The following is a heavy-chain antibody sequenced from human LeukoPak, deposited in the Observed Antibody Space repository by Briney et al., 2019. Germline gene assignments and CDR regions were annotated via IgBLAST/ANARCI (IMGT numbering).Heavy chain of an antibody. J-gene: IGHJ5*02. V-gene: IGHV3-48*03. Sequence: GGSLRLSCAASGFTFSSYEMNWVRQAPGKGLEWVSYISSSGSTIYYADSVKGRFTISRDNAKNSLYLQMNSLRAEDTAVYYCARVPDDILTGYPFDPWGQGTLVTVSS. CDR2: ISSSGSTI. D-gene: IGHD3-9*01. CDR1: GFTFSSYE. CDR3: ARVPDDILTGYPFDP.